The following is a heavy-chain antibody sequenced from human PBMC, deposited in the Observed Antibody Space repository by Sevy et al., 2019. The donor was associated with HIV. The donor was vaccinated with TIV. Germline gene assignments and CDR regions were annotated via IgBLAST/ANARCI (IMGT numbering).Heavy chain of an antibody. Sequence: SETLSLTCTVSGGSISSYCWSWIRQPPGKGLEWIGYIYYSGSTNYNPSLKSRVTISVDTSKNQFSLKLSSVTAADTAVYYCAREAVYYYDSSGYYPYDAFDIWGQGTMVTVSS. J-gene: IGHJ3*02. CDR2: IYYSGST. V-gene: IGHV4-59*01. CDR1: GGSISSYC. CDR3: AREAVYYYDSSGYYPYDAFDI. D-gene: IGHD3-22*01.